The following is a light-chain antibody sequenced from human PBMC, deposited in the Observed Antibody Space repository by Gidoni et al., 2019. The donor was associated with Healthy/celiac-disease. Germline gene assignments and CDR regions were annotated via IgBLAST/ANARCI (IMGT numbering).Light chain of an antibody. CDR2: WAS. J-gene: IGKJ1*01. Sequence: DLVMTQSPDSLAVSLGERATINCKSSQSVLYSSNNKNYLAWYQQKPGQPPKLLIYWASTRESGVPDRFSGSGSGTDFTLTISSLQAEDVAVYYCQQYCSTPTFGQGTRVEIK. CDR3: QQYCSTPT. V-gene: IGKV4-1*01. CDR1: QSVLYSSNNKNY.